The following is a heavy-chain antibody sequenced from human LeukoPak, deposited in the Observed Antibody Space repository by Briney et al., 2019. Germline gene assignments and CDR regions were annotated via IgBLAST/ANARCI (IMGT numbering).Heavy chain of an antibody. CDR1: GGTFSSYA. V-gene: IGHV1-69*04. CDR2: IIPILGIA. J-gene: IGHJ4*02. CDR3: ARGSTIFGPFDY. D-gene: IGHD3-3*01. Sequence: ASVKVSCKASGGTFSSYAISWVRQAPGQGLEWMGRIIPILGIANYAQKFQGRVTITADKSTSTAYMELSSLRSEDTAVYYCARGSTIFGPFDYWGQGTLVTVPS.